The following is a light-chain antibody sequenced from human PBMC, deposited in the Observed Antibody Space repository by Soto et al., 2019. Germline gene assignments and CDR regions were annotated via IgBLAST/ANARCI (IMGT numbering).Light chain of an antibody. CDR2: EIS. V-gene: IGLV2-14*01. CDR3: SSYTIINKV. CDR1: SSDVGGYKY. J-gene: IGLJ2*01. Sequence: QSALTQPASVSGSPGQSITISCTGVSSDVGGYKYVSWYQQHPGKAPKVMIYEISKRPSGVSDRFSGSKTGKTASLTISGLQAEDEADYYCSSYTIINKVFGGGTKLTVL.